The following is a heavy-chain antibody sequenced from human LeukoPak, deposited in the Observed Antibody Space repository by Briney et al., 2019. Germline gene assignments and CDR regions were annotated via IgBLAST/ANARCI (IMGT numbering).Heavy chain of an antibody. V-gene: IGHV4-39*01. D-gene: IGHD5-18*01. Sequence: SETLSLTCTVSGGSISSSSYYWGWLRQPPGKGLEWIGGIYYSGSTYYNPSLKSRVTISVDTSKNQFSLKLSSVTAADTAVYYCARHCNTAMVSYYYYGMDVWGQGTTVTVSS. CDR2: IYYSGST. J-gene: IGHJ6*02. CDR3: ARHCNTAMVSYYYYGMDV. CDR1: GGSISSSSYY.